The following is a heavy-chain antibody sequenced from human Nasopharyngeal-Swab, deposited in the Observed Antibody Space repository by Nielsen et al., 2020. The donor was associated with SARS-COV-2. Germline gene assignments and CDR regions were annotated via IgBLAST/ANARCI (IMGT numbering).Heavy chain of an antibody. V-gene: IGHV3-15*01. CDR3: TTPDYGDSVPGPYYYYGMDV. Sequence: GESLKISCAASGFTFSNAWMSWVRQAPGKGPEWVGRIKSKTDGGTTDYAAPVKGRFTISRDDSKNTLYLQMNSLKTEDTAVYYCTTPDYGDSVPGPYYYYGMDVWGQGTTVTVSS. CDR1: GFTFSNAW. D-gene: IGHD4-17*01. CDR2: IKSKTDGGTT. J-gene: IGHJ6*02.